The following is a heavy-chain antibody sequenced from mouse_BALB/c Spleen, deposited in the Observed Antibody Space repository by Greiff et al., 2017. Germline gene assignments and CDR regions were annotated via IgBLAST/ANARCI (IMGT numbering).Heavy chain of an antibody. CDR2: IRNKANGYTT. Sequence: EVQGVESGGGLVQPGGSLRLSCATSGFTFTDYYMSWVRQPPGKALEWLGFIRNKANGYTTEYSASVKGRFTISRDNSQSILYLQMNTLRAEDSATYYCARGTDYFDYWGQGTTRTVSS. CDR3: ARGTDYFDY. V-gene: IGHV7-3*02. J-gene: IGHJ2*01. CDR1: GFTFTDYY.